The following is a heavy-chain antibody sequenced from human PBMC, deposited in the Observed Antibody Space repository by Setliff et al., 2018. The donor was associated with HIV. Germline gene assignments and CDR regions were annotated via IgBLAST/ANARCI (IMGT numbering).Heavy chain of an antibody. CDR2: IYSDGNT. V-gene: IGHV3-53*01. CDR1: GFTVSSYY. D-gene: IGHD6-19*01. J-gene: IGHJ4*02. Sequence: GESLKISCAASGFTVSSYYMSWVRQAPGKGLEWVSTIYSDGNTYHADSVKGRFTISRDNSKNTLYLQMNSLRVEDTAVYYCARDGSGWSEDWGQGTLVTVSS. CDR3: ARDGSGWSED.